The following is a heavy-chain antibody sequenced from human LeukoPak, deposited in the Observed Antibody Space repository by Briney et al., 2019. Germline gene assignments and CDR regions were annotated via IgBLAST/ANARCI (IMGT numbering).Heavy chain of an antibody. CDR2: FNPNSGGT. CDR1: GYTFTGYY. Sequence: ASVKVSCKASGYTFTGYYMHWVRQAPGQGLEWMGWFNPNSGGTNYPQKFQCRVTITRATSISTASMAPSRLSSDATAVYYCASVYYDFWSGYSPVFRYWAQGTLVTVSS. D-gene: IGHD3-3*01. V-gene: IGHV1-2*02. CDR3: ASVYYDFWSGYSPVFRY. J-gene: IGHJ4*02.